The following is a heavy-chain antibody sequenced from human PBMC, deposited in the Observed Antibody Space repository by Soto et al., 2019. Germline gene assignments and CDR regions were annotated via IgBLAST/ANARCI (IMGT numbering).Heavy chain of an antibody. CDR1: GGTLGSYA. J-gene: IGHJ6*02. CDR3: AREAPYCTSATCPKFYDMDV. CDR2: IIPILNSP. D-gene: IGHD2-2*01. V-gene: IGHV1-69*13. Sequence: GASVKVSCKASGGTLGSYAITWVRRSPGQGLEWLGGIIPILNSPAYAQKFQARVVITADEVTNTAYMELNSLRFDDTAVYYCAREAPYCTSATCPKFYDMDVWGQGTTVTV.